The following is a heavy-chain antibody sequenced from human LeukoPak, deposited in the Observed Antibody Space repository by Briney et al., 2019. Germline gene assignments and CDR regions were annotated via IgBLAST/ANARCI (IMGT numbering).Heavy chain of an antibody. D-gene: IGHD6-6*01. J-gene: IGHJ4*02. V-gene: IGHV4-31*03. CDR2: IYYSGTS. CDR1: GGSISSGGYY. CDR3: ARIERSSYSLGFDY. Sequence: KPSQTLSLTCTVSGGSISSGGYYWSWIRQHPGKGLEWIGHIYYSGTSFYNPSLTSRVTISVDTSKNQFSLKLTPVNDADTAVYYCARIERSSYSLGFDYWGQGTLVTVSS.